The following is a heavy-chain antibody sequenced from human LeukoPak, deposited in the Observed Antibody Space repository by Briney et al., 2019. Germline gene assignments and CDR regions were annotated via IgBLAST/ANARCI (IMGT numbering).Heavy chain of an antibody. J-gene: IGHJ4*02. CDR2: IYYGGNT. Sequence: SETLSLTCTVSGGSITNDNYYWAWIRQFPGKGLEWIATIYYGGNTYYNPSLQSRVTISVDTSKNQFSLKLYSVTAADTAVYYCARRSPSMTFDYWGQGTLVTVSS. CDR3: ARRSPSMTFDY. CDR1: GGSITNDNYY. V-gene: IGHV4-39*01. D-gene: IGHD2/OR15-2a*01.